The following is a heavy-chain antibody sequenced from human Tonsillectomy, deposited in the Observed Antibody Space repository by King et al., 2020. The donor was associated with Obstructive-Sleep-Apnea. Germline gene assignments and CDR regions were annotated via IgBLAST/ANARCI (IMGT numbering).Heavy chain of an antibody. J-gene: IGHJ4*02. D-gene: IGHD6-13*01. CDR3: AKTGSGWYEGFDY. CDR2: IYYSGST. Sequence: QLQESGPGLVKPSETLSLICTVSGGSISRSSYYWGWIRQPPGKGLEWIGSIYYSGSTYYNPSLKSRVTISVDTSNNQFSLKRSSVTAADTAVYYCAKTGSGWYEGFDYWGQGSLVTVSS. V-gene: IGHV4-39*07. CDR1: GGSISRSSYY.